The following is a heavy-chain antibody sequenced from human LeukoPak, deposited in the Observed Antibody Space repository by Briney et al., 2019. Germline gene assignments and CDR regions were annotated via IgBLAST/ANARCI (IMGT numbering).Heavy chain of an antibody. CDR1: GYTFTGYY. CDR2: INPNSGGT. V-gene: IGHV1-2*02. J-gene: IGHJ3*02. Sequence: GASVKVSCRASGYTFTGYYMHWVRQAPGHGLEWMGWINPNSGGTNYAQKFQGRVTMTRDTSISTAYMELSRLRSDDTAVYYCARVEIPVDAFDIWGQGTMVTVSS. CDR3: ARVEIPVDAFDI.